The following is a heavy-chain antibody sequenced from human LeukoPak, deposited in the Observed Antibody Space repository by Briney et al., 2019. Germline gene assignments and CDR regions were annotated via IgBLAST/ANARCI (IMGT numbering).Heavy chain of an antibody. Sequence: SETLSLTCTVSGGSISSYYWSWIRQPPGKGLEWIGYIYYSGSTNYNPSLKNRVTISVDTSKNQFSLKLSSVTAADTAVYYCARDARTHYYYYGMDVWGQGTTVTVSS. J-gene: IGHJ6*02. D-gene: IGHD2-2*01. CDR3: ARDARTHYYYYGMDV. CDR1: GGSISSYY. CDR2: IYYSGST. V-gene: IGHV4-59*01.